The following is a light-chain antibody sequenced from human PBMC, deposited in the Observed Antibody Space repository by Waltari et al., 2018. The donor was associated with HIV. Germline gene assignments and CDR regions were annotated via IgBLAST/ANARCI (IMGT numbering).Light chain of an antibody. Sequence: QSVLTQPPSASATPGQRVTISCSGNSSNIGSNTVNWYLQHPGTAPKLLIYSNSQRPAGVPARFSGSKSGTSASLAISGLQSEDEAHYYCASWDDSLNGLYVFGPGTKVTVL. CDR1: SSNIGSNT. CDR2: SNS. J-gene: IGLJ1*01. CDR3: ASWDDSLNGLYV. V-gene: IGLV1-44*01.